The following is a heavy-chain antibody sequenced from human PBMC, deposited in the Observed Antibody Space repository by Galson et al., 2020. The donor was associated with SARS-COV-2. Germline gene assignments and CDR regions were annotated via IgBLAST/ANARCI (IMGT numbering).Heavy chain of an antibody. Sequence: GESLKISCEASGFTSSGYWMSWFRQAPGKGLEWVANIKQDGREKYYVDSVKGRFTISRDNAKNSLYLEMSSLRAEDTAVYYCARGCCYPDVWGQGTTVSVS. CDR2: IKQDGREK. V-gene: IGHV3-7*04. D-gene: IGHD5-18*01. J-gene: IGHJ6*02. CDR3: ARGCCYPDV. CDR1: GFTSSGYW.